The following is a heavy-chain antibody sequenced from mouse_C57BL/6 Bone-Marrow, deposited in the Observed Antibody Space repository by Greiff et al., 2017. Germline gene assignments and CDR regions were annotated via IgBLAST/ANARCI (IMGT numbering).Heavy chain of an antibody. Sequence: VQLQQPGTELVKPGASVKLSCKASGYTFTSYWMHWVKQRPGQGLEWIGNINPSNGGTNYNEKVKSKATLTVDKSSSTAYMQLSSLTSEDSAVYYCARGGGIYYYGSSYVKAYWGQGTLVTVSA. D-gene: IGHD1-1*01. J-gene: IGHJ3*01. CDR2: INPSNGGT. CDR1: GYTFTSYW. V-gene: IGHV1-53*01. CDR3: ARGGGIYYYGSSYVKAY.